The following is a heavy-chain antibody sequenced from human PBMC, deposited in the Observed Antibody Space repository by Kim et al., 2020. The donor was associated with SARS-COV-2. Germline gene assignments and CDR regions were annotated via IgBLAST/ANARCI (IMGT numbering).Heavy chain of an antibody. CDR2: ISSSSSYI. V-gene: IGHV3-21*01. J-gene: IGHJ4*02. CDR3: ARGILTGYYNWVVSSPSDY. Sequence: GGSLRLSCAASGFTFSSYSMNWVRQAPGKGLEWVSSISSSSSYIYYADSVKGRFTISRDNAKNSLYLQMNSLRAEDTAVYYCARGILTGYYNWVVSSPSDYWGQGPLVTASS. CDR1: GFTFSSYS. D-gene: IGHD3-9*01.